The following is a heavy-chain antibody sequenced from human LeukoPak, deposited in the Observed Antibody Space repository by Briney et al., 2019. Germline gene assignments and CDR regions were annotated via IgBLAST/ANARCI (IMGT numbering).Heavy chain of an antibody. J-gene: IGHJ4*02. V-gene: IGHV3-23*01. CDR1: GFTFSSYA. CDR2: ISGSGGST. Sequence: GGSLRLSCAASGFTFSSYAMSWVPQAPGKGLEWVSAISGSGGSTYYADSVKGRFTISRDNSKNTLYLQMNSLRAEDTAVYYCAKPRYSSGWDTNFDYWGQGTLVTVSS. D-gene: IGHD6-19*01. CDR3: AKPRYSSGWDTNFDY.